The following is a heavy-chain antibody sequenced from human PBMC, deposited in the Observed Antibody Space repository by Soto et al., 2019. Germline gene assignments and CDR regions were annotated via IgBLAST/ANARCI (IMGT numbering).Heavy chain of an antibody. Sequence: GGSLRVSCAASGFTFNIYGMPLVRQDPGKGLEWVAVISYDGRNKYYEDSVRGRFTISRDNSRNTVFLQMNTLSPEDTDVSYCAKDFYFSRGDGDPIGSFDYW. CDR3: AKDFYFSRGDGDPIGSFDY. CDR2: ISYDGRNK. J-gene: IGHJ4*01. CDR1: GFTFNIYG. V-gene: IGHV3-30*18. D-gene: IGHD2-15*01.